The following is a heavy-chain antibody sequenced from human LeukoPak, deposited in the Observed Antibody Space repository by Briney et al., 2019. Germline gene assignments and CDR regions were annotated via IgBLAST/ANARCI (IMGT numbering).Heavy chain of an antibody. J-gene: IGHJ4*02. CDR2: ISFDGTNK. D-gene: IGHD4-17*01. V-gene: IGHV3-30*04. Sequence: GGSLRLSCTASGVILSNYAMHWVHRPPGRGLEWVAVISFDGTNKYYGDSVEGRFSVSRDNSKNTLYLQMNSLRPDDTAMYYCATDYGDYEPIDYWGQGTLVTVSS. CDR3: ATDYGDYEPIDY. CDR1: GVILSNYA.